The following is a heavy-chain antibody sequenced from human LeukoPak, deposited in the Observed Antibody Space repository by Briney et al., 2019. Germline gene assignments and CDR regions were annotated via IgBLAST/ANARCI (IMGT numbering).Heavy chain of an antibody. J-gene: IGHJ4*02. CDR3: ARDPIGYSYGLFD. CDR2: INPSGGST. Sequence: ASVKLSCKASGYTFTSYYMHWVRQAPGQGLEWMGIINPSGGSTSYAQKFQGRVTMTRDTSTSTVYMELSSLRAEDTAVYYCARDPIGYSYGLFDWGQGTLVTVSS. V-gene: IGHV1-46*01. CDR1: GYTFTSYY. D-gene: IGHD5-18*01.